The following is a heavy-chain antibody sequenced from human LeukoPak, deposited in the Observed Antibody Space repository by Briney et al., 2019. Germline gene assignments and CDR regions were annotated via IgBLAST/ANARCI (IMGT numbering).Heavy chain of an antibody. J-gene: IGHJ4*02. Sequence: PGGSLRLSCAASGFTVSSNYMSWVRQAPGKGLEWVSIIYSGGSTYYVDSVKGRFTISRDNSKNTLYLQMNSLRAEDTAVYYCARVLAIVRGVIDYWGQGTLVTVSS. V-gene: IGHV3-66*01. D-gene: IGHD3-10*01. CDR2: IYSGGST. CDR1: GFTVSSNY. CDR3: ARVLAIVRGVIDY.